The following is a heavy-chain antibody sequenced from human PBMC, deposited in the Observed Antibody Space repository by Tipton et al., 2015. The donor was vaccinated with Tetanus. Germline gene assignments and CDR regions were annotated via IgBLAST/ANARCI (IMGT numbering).Heavy chain of an antibody. J-gene: IGHJ4*02. V-gene: IGHV3-15*01. CDR2: IKSKTGGGTT. CDR3: TTRYDSSGYWGNFDY. Sequence: SLRLSCAASGFTFSNAWMSWVRQAPGKGLEWVGRIKSKTGGGTTDYAAPVKGRFTISRDDSKNTLYLQMNSLKTEDTAVYYCTTRYDSSGYWGNFDYWGQGTLVTVSS. D-gene: IGHD3-22*01. CDR1: GFTFSNAW.